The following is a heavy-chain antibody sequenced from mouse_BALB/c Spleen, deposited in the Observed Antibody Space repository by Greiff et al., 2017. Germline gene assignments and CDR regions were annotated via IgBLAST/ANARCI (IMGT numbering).Heavy chain of an antibody. J-gene: IGHJ3*01. CDR2: INSNGGST. CDR3: ARDSYQGFAY. D-gene: IGHD1-1*01. CDR1: GFTFSSYG. Sequence: EVQRVESGGGLVQPGGSLKLSCAASGFTFSSYGMSWVRQTPDKRLELVATINSNGGSTYYPDSVKGRFTISRDNAKNTLYLQMSSLKSEDTAMYYCARDSYQGFAYWGQGTLVTVSA. V-gene: IGHV5-6-3*01.